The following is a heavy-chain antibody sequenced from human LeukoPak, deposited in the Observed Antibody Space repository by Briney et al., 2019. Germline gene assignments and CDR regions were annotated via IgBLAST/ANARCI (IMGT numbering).Heavy chain of an antibody. CDR3: ARGHRSTRGSGFWFDP. D-gene: IGHD6-19*01. V-gene: IGHV4-59*01. J-gene: IGHJ5*02. CDR2: IYYSGST. Sequence: SETLSLTCTVSGGSISSYYWSWIRQPPGKGLEWIGYIYYSGSTNYNPSLKSRVTISVDTFKNQFSLKLSSVTAADTAVYYCARGHRSTRGSGFWFDPWGQGTLVTVSS. CDR1: GGSISSYY.